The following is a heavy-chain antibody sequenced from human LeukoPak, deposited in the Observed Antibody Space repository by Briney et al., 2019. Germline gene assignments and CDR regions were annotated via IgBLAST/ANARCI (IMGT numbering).Heavy chain of an antibody. Sequence: GGSLRLSCATSGFTFSSYAMHWVRQAPGKGLEWVALISYDGSNKYYADSVKGRFTISSDNSKNTLYLQMTSLRAEDTAVCYCARDADIAVAGHFDYWGQGTLVTVSS. CDR3: ARDADIAVAGHFDY. CDR2: ISYDGSNK. J-gene: IGHJ4*02. D-gene: IGHD6-19*01. V-gene: IGHV3-30*04. CDR1: GFTFSSYA.